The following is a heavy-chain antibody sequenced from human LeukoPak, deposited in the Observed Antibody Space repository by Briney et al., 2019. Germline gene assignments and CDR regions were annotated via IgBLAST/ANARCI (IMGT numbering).Heavy chain of an antibody. CDR3: ARGGGGCSGGSCLTLTMYYFDY. V-gene: IGHV4-34*01. CDR1: GGSFSGYY. CDR2: INHSGST. J-gene: IGHJ4*02. Sequence: SETLSLTCAVYGGSFSGYYWSWIRQPPGKGLEWIGEINHSGSTNYNPSLKSRVTISVDTSKNQFSLKLSSVTAADTAVYYCARGGGGCSGGSCLTLTMYYFDYWGQGTLVTVSS. D-gene: IGHD2-15*01.